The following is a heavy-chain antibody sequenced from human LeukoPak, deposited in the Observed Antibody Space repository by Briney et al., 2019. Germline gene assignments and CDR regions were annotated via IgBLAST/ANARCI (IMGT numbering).Heavy chain of an antibody. J-gene: IGHJ3*01. Sequence: PGRSLRLSCAASGFTFSNYGMHWVRQAPGKGLEWVAVISFDGSNKYYADSVKGRFTISRDNLKNTLYLQMNSLRAEDTAVYYCAKGYSSGYYSDAFDVWGQGTMVTVSS. D-gene: IGHD3-22*01. CDR2: ISFDGSNK. CDR3: AKGYSSGYYSDAFDV. CDR1: GFTFSNYG. V-gene: IGHV3-30*18.